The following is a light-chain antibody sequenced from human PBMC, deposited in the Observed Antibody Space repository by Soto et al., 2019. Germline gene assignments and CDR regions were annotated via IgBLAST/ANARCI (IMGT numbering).Light chain of an antibody. CDR2: DDS. V-gene: IGLV3-21*02. Sequence: SYELTQPPSLSVAPGQPATITCGGDDIRTRSEHWYQQKPGQAPVLVVYDDSDSVIPERFSGSNSGNTATLTIGRAEAGDEADYYCQVWDCVTDHAVFGGGTKVTVL. J-gene: IGLJ2*01. CDR3: QVWDCVTDHAV. CDR1: DIRTRS.